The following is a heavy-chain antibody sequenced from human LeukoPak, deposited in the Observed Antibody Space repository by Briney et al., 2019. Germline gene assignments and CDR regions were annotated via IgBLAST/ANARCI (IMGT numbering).Heavy chain of an antibody. CDR2: INHSGST. J-gene: IGHJ6*03. V-gene: IGHV4-34*01. Sequence: SETLSLTCAISGGSFSDYYWSWIRQPPGKGLEWIGEINHSGSTNYTPSLKTRATISVDTSKNQFSLKLTSVTAADTAVYYCTRAASSGPLFTYHMDVWGKGTTVTVSS. CDR3: TRAASSGPLFTYHMDV. D-gene: IGHD3-22*01. CDR1: GGSFSDYY.